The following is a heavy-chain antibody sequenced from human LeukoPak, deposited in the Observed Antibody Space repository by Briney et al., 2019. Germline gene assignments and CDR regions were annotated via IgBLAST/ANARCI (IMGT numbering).Heavy chain of an antibody. D-gene: IGHD1-1*01. V-gene: IGHV4-4*07. CDR3: ARLNWEFDY. CDR2: IYTSGTT. CDR1: GGSISGYY. J-gene: IGHJ4*02. Sequence: SETLSLTCTVSGGSISGYYWNWLRQPAGKGLEWIGRIYTSGTTDDNPSLKSRVTMSVDTSRNQVSLKLSSVTAADTAVYYCARLNWEFDYWGQGTLVTVSS.